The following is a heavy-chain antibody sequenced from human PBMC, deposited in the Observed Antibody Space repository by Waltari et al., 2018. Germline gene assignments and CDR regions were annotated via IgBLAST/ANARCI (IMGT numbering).Heavy chain of an antibody. CDR2: IYYSGST. V-gene: IGHV4-59*01. D-gene: IGHD1-26*01. J-gene: IGHJ2*01. Sequence: QVQLQESGPGLVKPSETLSITCTVSGGSISSYYWSWIRQPPGKGLEWIGYIYYSGSTNYNPSLKSRVTISVDTSKNQFSLKLSSVTAADTAVYYCARGGTWEPAPNWNFDLWGRGTLVTVSS. CDR3: ARGGTWEPAPNWNFDL. CDR1: GGSISSYY.